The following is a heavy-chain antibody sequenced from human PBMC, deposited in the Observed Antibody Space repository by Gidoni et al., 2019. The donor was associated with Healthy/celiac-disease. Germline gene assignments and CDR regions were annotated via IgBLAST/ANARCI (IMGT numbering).Heavy chain of an antibody. CDR3: ARDEYRVGYYYGMDV. J-gene: IGHJ6*02. V-gene: IGHV3-53*04. Sequence: EVQLVESGGGLVQPGGSLSPSCAASGFTVSSNYMSWVRQAPGKGLEWVSVIYSGGSTYYADSVKGRFTISRHNSKNTLYLQMNSLRAEDTAVYYCARDEYRVGYYYGMDVWGQGTTVTVSS. CDR2: IYSGGST. D-gene: IGHD2-2*01. CDR1: GFTVSSNY.